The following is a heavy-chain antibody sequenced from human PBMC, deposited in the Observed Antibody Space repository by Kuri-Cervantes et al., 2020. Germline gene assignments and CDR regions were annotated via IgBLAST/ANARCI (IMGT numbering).Heavy chain of an antibody. J-gene: IGHJ4*02. CDR3: ASHRVGSDY. Sequence: GGSLRLSCAASGFTFSSYAMHWVRQAPGKGLEWVAVISYDGNDKYSTDSVKGRFTISRDNSKNTLYLQMNSLRAEDTAVYYCASHRVGSDYWGQGTLVTVSS. D-gene: IGHD3-10*01. CDR1: GFTFSSYA. CDR2: ISYDGNDK. V-gene: IGHV3-30*03.